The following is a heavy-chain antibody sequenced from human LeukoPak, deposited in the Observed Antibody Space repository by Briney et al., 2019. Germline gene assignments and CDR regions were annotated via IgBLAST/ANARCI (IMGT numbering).Heavy chain of an antibody. V-gene: IGHV4-38-2*02. J-gene: IGHJ4*02. D-gene: IGHD6-13*01. CDR3: AREGAAAASFSSY. CDR2: IYHSGST. Sequence: SETLSLTCTVSGYSISSGYYWGWIRQPPGKGLEWTGSIYHSGSTYYNPSLKSRVTISVDTSKNQFSLKLSSVTAADTAVYYCAREGAAAASFSSYWGQGTLVTVSS. CDR1: GYSISSGYY.